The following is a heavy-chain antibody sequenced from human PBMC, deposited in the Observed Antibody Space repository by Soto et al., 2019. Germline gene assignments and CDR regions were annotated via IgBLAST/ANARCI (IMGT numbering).Heavy chain of an antibody. CDR3: ARGGVAVAACDY. J-gene: IGHJ4*02. Sequence: QVQLVESGGGLVKPGGSLRLSCAASGFTFSDYYMSWIRQAPGKGLEWVSYISSSSSYTNYADSVKGRFTISRDNAKNSLYLQMNSLRGEDTAVYYCARGGVAVAACDYWGQGTLVTVSS. CDR2: ISSSSSYT. CDR1: GFTFSDYY. V-gene: IGHV3-11*05. D-gene: IGHD6-19*01.